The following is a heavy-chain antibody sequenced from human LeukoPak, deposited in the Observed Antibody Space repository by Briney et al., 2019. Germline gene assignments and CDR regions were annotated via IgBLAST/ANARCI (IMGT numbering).Heavy chain of an antibody. J-gene: IGHJ4*02. V-gene: IGHV4-38-2*01. CDR3: ARHLDLKPDEYYFDY. D-gene: IGHD3-3*01. CDR2: IYHSGST. Sequence: PSETLSLTCAVSGYSISSGYYWGCIRQPPGKGLEWIGSIYHSGSTYYNPSLKSRVTISVDTSKNQFSLKLSSVTAADTAVYYCARHLDLKPDEYYFDYWGQGTLVTVSS. CDR1: GYSISSGYY.